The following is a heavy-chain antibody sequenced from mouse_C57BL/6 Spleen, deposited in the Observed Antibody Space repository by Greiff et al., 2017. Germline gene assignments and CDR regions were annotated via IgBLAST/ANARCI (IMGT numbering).Heavy chain of an antibody. D-gene: IGHD6-2*01. Sequence: QVQLQQPGAELVRPGSSVKLSCKASGYTFTSYWMHWVKQRPIQGLEWIGNIDPSDSETHYNQKFKDKATLTVDKSSSTAYMQLSSLTSEDSAVYYCARSRSLSYWYFDVWGTGTTVTVSS. J-gene: IGHJ1*03. V-gene: IGHV1-52*01. CDR2: IDPSDSET. CDR3: ARSRSLSYWYFDV. CDR1: GYTFTSYW.